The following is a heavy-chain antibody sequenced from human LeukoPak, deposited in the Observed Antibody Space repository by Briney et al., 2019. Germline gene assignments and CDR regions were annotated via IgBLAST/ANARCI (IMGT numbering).Heavy chain of an antibody. V-gene: IGHV5-51*01. D-gene: IGHD3-22*01. Sequence: GESLKISCKGSGYSFTSYWIGWVRQTPGKGLGVMGIIYPGDCTTRASPSFQGHVTIRAEHTNSIDLLQRSSRKASDTAMYYCARRSSGYYYWFDPWGQGTLVTVSS. CDR3: ARRSSGYYYWFDP. CDR1: GYSFTSYW. CDR2: IYPGDCTT. J-gene: IGHJ5*02.